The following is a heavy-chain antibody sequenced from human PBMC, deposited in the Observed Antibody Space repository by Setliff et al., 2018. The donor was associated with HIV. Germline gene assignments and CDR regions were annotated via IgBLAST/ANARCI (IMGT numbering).Heavy chain of an antibody. D-gene: IGHD5-18*01. CDR1: GASMNSNY. CDR3: ARDRRRYSYLSGAIFDS. Sequence: SETLSLTCIVSGASMNSNYWNWIRQPPGKGLEWIGYIYDSGSPKYNPSLQGRVTMSITTSKNQFSLKLNSLTAADTAVYYCARDRRRYSYLSGAIFDSWGQGTQVTVSS. J-gene: IGHJ4*02. V-gene: IGHV4-59*01. CDR2: IYDSGSP.